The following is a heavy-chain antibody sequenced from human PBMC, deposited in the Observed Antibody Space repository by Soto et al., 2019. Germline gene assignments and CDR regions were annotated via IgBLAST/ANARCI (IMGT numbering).Heavy chain of an antibody. CDR2: IDPSGGST. CDR1: GYTFTSYY. Sequence: ASVKVSCKASGYTFTSYYMHWVRQAPGQGLEWMGIIDPSGGSTSYAQKFQGRVTMTRDTSTGTVYMELSSLRSEDTAVYYCARGGGTTGFGYGMDVRGQGTTVTVSS. CDR3: ARGGGTTGFGYGMDV. V-gene: IGHV1-46*01. D-gene: IGHD4-17*01. J-gene: IGHJ6*02.